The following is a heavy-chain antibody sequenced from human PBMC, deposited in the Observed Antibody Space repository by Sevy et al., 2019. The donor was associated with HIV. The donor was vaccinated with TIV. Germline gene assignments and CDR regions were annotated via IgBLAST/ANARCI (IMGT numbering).Heavy chain of an antibody. CDR3: ARRGSSSTIDY. CDR1: GGSISSSSYY. Sequence: SETLSLTCTVSGGSISSSSYYWGWIRQPPGKGLEWIGNIYYSGSTFYNPSLKSRVTISVDTSKNQFSLKLSSVTAADTAVYYCARRGSSSTIDYWGQGTLVTVSS. D-gene: IGHD6-6*01. V-gene: IGHV4-39*01. CDR2: IYYSGST. J-gene: IGHJ4*02.